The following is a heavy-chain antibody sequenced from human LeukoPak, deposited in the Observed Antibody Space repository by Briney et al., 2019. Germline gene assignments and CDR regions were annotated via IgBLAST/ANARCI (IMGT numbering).Heavy chain of an antibody. CDR2: INAGNGDT. J-gene: IGHJ6*04. CDR1: GYTSTSYA. Sequence: GASVTVSCTSSGYTSTSYAMHWVRQAPGQKLEWMGWINAGNGDTKYSQKFQGRVTITRDTSASTAYMELSSLRSEDTAVYYCARCGPGSTSCYNKGNIGMDVWGKGTTVTVSS. V-gene: IGHV1-3*01. D-gene: IGHD2-2*02. CDR3: ARCGPGSTSCYNKGNIGMDV.